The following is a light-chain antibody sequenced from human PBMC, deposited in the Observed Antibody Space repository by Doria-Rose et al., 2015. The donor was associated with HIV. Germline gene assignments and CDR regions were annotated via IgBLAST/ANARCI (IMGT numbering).Light chain of an antibody. CDR2: DVS. CDR3: SSDTITTTRV. J-gene: IGLJ2*01. Sequence: WYQQHPGQAPKLIIYDVSHRPSGVPDRFSGSKSANTASLTISGLQTEDEADYYCSSDTITTTRVFGGGAKLTVL. V-gene: IGLV2-14*03.